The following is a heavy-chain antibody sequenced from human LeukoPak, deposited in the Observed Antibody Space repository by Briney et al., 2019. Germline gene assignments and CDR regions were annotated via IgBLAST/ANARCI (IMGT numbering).Heavy chain of an antibody. CDR2: ISYDGSNK. V-gene: IGHV3-30*18. J-gene: IGHJ6*02. CDR1: GFTFSSYG. D-gene: IGHD3-10*01. Sequence: GRPLRLSCAASGFTFSSYGMHWVRQAPGKGLEWVAVISYDGSNKYYADSVKGRFTISRDDSKKTVYLQMNSLRAEDTAVYYCAKDLISMVRGSAMDVWGQGTTVTVSS. CDR3: AKDLISMVRGSAMDV.